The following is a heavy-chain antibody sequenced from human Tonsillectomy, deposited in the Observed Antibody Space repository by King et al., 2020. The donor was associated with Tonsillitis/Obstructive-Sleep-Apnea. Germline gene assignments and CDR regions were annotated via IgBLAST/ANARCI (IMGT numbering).Heavy chain of an antibody. Sequence: VQLVESGGGLVQPGGSLRLSCAASGFTFSSYWMSWVRQAPGKGREWVANIKQDGSEKYYVDSVKGRFTISRDNAKNSLYLQMNSLRAEDTAVYYCARDHLHYYDSSGYYAYWGQGTLVTVSS. CDR1: GFTFSSYW. D-gene: IGHD3-22*01. J-gene: IGHJ4*02. CDR2: IKQDGSEK. CDR3: ARDHLHYYDSSGYYAY. V-gene: IGHV3-7*01.